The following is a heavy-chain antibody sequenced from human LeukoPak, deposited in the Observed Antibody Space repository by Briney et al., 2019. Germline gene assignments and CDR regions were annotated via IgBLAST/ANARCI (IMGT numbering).Heavy chain of an antibody. D-gene: IGHD6-19*01. Sequence: GGSLRLSCAASGFTFSSYGMHWVRQAPGKGLEWVAVIWYDGSNKYYADSVKGRFTISRDNSKNTLYLQMNSLRAEDTAVYYCARDWQQWSHCVGYWGQGTLVTVSS. CDR2: IWYDGSNK. J-gene: IGHJ4*02. CDR3: ARDWQQWSHCVGY. V-gene: IGHV3-33*01. CDR1: GFTFSSYG.